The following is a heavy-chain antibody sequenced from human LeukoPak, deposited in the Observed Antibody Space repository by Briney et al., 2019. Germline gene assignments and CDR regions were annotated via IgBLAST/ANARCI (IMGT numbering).Heavy chain of an antibody. J-gene: IGHJ5*02. CDR3: ARDPRNVGLAP. CDR2: NNGDGSTT. Sequence: GGSLRLSCVASGFSLRGYWMYWVRQAPGKGLMYISRNNGDGSTTNYADVVKGRFTMSRDNVKNTLYLQMNSLRVEDTAVYYCARDPRNVGLAPWGQGTLVTVSS. D-gene: IGHD2-15*01. V-gene: IGHV3-74*01. CDR1: GFSLRGYW.